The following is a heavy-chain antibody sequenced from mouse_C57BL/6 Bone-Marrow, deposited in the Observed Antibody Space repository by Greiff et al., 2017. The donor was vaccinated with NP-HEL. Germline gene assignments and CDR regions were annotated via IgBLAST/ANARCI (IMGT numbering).Heavy chain of an antibody. J-gene: IGHJ2*01. CDR3: ARPSYYSNPYYFDY. V-gene: IGHV1-64*01. CDR2: IHPNSGST. Sequence: VKLVESGAELVKPGASVKLSCKASGYTFTSYWMHWVKQRPGQGLEWIGMIHPNSGSTNYNEKFKSKATLTVDKSSSTAYMQLSSLTSEDSAVYYCARPSYYSNPYYFDYWGQGTTLTVSS. D-gene: IGHD2-5*01. CDR1: GYTFTSYW.